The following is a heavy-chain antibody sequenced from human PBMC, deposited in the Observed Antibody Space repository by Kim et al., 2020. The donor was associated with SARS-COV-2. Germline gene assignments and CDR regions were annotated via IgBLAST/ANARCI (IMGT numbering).Heavy chain of an antibody. CDR3: AKAAADHTPYYYYGMDV. CDR2: ISWNSGSI. J-gene: IGHJ6*02. CDR1: GFTFGDYA. Sequence: GGSLRLSCAASGFTFGDYAMHWVRQAPGKGLEWVSGISWNSGSIGYADSVKGRFTISRDNAKNSLYLQMNSLRAEDTALYYCAKAAADHTPYYYYGMDVWGQGPTVNVSS. V-gene: IGHV3-9*01. D-gene: IGHD6-13*01.